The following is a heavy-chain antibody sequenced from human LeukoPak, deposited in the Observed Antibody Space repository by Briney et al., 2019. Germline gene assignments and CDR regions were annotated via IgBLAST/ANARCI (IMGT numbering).Heavy chain of an antibody. CDR1: GGSFSGYY. CDR2: INHSGST. CDR3: ARIYDYVWGSYRREGQYGMDV. J-gene: IGHJ6*02. D-gene: IGHD3-16*02. V-gene: IGHV4-34*01. Sequence: PSETLSLTCAVYGGSFSGYYWGWIRQPPGKGLEWIGEINHSGSTNYNPSLKSRVTISVDTSKNQFSLKLSSVTAADTAVYYCARIYDYVWGSYRREGQYGMDVWGQGTTVTVSS.